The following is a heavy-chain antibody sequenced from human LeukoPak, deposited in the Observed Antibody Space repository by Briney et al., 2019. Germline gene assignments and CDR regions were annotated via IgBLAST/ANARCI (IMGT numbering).Heavy chain of an antibody. V-gene: IGHV4-34*01. CDR2: INHSGST. J-gene: IGHJ4*02. CDR1: GSFSGYY. CDR3: ARGRYYFDY. Sequence: SETLSLTCAVYGSFSGYYWSWIRQPPGKGLEWIGEINHSGSTNYNPSLKSRVTISVDTSKNQFSLKLSSVTAADTAVYYCARGRYYFDYWGQGTLVTVSS.